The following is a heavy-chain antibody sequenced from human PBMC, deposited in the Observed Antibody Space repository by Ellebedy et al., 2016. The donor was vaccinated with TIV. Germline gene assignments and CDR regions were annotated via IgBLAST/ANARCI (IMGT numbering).Heavy chain of an antibody. CDR1: GFTFRSYA. Sequence: GESLKISCTASGFTFRSYAMNWVRQAPGKGLEWVASIKQDGSEKSYVDSVKGRFTVSRDNAKNSLYLQMNSLRAEDTAVYFCAKREMIRDTTGAPAPLFDLWGQGTLVTVFS. CDR3: AKREMIRDTTGAPAPLFDL. CDR2: IKQDGSEK. D-gene: IGHD1-26*01. J-gene: IGHJ4*02. V-gene: IGHV3-7*03.